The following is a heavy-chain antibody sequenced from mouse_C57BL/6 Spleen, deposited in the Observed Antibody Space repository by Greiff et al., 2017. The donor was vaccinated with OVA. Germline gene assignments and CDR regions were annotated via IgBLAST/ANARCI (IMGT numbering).Heavy chain of an antibody. CDR1: GYSFTGYY. V-gene: IGHV1-42*01. J-gene: IGHJ4*01. Sequence: EVQLQQSGPELVKPGASVKISCKASGYSFTGYYMNWVKQSPEKSLEWIGEINPSTGGTTYKQKFKAKATLTVDKSSSTAYMQLKSLTSEDSAVYYCARDDYYAMDYWGQGTSVTVSS. CDR3: ARDDYYAMDY. CDR2: INPSTGGT.